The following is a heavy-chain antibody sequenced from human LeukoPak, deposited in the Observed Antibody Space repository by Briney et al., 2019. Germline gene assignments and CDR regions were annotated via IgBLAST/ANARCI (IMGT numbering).Heavy chain of an antibody. CDR1: GFTFSSYG. Sequence: GGSLRLSCAASGFTFSSYGMHWVRQAPGKGLEWVAFIRYDGSNKYYVDSVKGRFTISRDNSKNTLYLQMNSLRAEDTAVYYCAKVEYQLRQIDYWGQGTLVTVSS. CDR3: AKVEYQLRQIDY. V-gene: IGHV3-30*02. J-gene: IGHJ4*02. D-gene: IGHD2-2*01. CDR2: IRYDGSNK.